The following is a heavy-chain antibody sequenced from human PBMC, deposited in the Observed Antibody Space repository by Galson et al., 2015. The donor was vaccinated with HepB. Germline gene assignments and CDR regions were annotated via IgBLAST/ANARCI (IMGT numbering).Heavy chain of an antibody. Sequence: SLRPSCAASGFPFSDYWMHWVRQVPGKGLVWVSNSNGGETNRRDADSVKGRFTISRDNAKNTVYLQMDSLRAEDTAVYYCARGRGSRAYYDYYMDVWGKGTTVTVSS. CDR2: SNGGETNR. V-gene: IGHV3-74*01. CDR1: GFPFSDYW. J-gene: IGHJ6*03. CDR3: ARGRGSRAYYDYYMDV. D-gene: IGHD3-16*01.